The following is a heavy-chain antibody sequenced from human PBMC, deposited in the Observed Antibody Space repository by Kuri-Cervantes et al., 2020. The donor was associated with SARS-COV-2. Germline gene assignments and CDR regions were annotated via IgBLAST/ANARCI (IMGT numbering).Heavy chain of an antibody. D-gene: IGHD6-13*01. CDR3: ARSTFFSSSWYFDY. CDR1: GGSISSSSYY. V-gene: IGHV4-39*07. J-gene: IGHJ4*02. CDR2: IYYSGST. Sequence: ETLSLTCTVSGGSISSSSYYWGWIRQPPGKGLEWIGSIYYSGSTYYNPSLKSRVTISVDTSKNQFSPKLSSVTAADTAVYYCARSTFFSSSWYFDYWGQGALVTVSS.